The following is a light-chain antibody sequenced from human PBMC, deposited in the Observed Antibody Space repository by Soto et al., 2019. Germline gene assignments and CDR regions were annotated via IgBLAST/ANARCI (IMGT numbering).Light chain of an antibody. J-gene: IGKJ4*01. V-gene: IGKV3-20*01. CDR3: QQYGRSPPT. Sequence: EIVLTQSPGTLSLSPGERATLSCRASQSVRSNSLAWYQQKPGQAPRLLIYGASTRATGIPDRFSGSGSGTDFTLTTTRLEPEDFAVFYCQQYGRSPPTFGGGTNMEIK. CDR2: GAS. CDR1: QSVRSNS.